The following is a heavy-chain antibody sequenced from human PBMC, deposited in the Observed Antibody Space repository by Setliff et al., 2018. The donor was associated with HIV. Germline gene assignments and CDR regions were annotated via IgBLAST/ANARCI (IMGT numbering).Heavy chain of an antibody. CDR2: ISHTGSTV. CDR1: GFTFSSYE. Sequence: GGSLRLSCAASGFTFSSYEMNWVRQAPGKGLELVSYISHTGSTVYYADSVKGRFTISRDNAKNSLYLQMNSLRAEDTAVYYCARVPGWRAPVWGQGTLVTVSS. CDR3: ARVPGWRAPV. J-gene: IGHJ4*02. V-gene: IGHV3-48*03. D-gene: IGHD6-19*01.